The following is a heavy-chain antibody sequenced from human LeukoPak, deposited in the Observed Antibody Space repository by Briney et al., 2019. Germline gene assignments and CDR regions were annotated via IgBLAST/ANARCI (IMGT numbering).Heavy chain of an antibody. Sequence: GASVEASYKASGYTFTSYYVHWVRRAPGQGLEWMGIINTSGGSTSYAQKFQGRVTMTRDTSTSTLYMELSRLTSEDPAVYYCATALDYYGSATHPWGQGTLVTVSS. CDR2: INTSGGST. CDR1: GYTFTSYY. V-gene: IGHV1-46*01. CDR3: ATALDYYGSATHP. J-gene: IGHJ4*02. D-gene: IGHD3-10*01.